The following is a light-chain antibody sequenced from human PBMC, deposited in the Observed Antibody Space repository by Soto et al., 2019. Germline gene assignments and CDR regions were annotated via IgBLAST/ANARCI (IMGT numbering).Light chain of an antibody. CDR2: GNS. J-gene: IGLJ2*01. Sequence: QSVLTQPPSLSGAPGQRVTISCTRSSSNIGAGYDVHWYQQLPGTAPKLLIYGNSNRPSGVPDRFSGSKSGTSASLAITGLQAEDEADYYCQSYDSSLSALVFGGGTKLTVL. CDR1: SSNIGAGYD. CDR3: QSYDSSLSALV. V-gene: IGLV1-40*01.